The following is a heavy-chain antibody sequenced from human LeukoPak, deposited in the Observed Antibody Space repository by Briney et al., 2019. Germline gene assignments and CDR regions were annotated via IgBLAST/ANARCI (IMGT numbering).Heavy chain of an antibody. CDR3: ARAFYYGSGSYLNFYYYYYYMDV. Sequence: GGSLRLSCAASGFTFSSYSMNWVRQAPGKGLEWVSYISSSSSTIYYADSVKGRFTISRDNAKNPLYLQMNSLRAEDTAVYYCARAFYYGSGSYLNFYYYYYYMDVWGKGTTVTVSS. J-gene: IGHJ6*03. CDR1: GFTFSSYS. V-gene: IGHV3-48*01. D-gene: IGHD3-10*01. CDR2: ISSSSSTI.